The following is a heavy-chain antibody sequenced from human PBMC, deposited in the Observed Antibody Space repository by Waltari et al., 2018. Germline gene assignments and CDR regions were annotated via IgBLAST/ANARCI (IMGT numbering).Heavy chain of an antibody. CDR2: IYPGDSDT. J-gene: IGHJ5*02. D-gene: IGHD3-22*01. V-gene: IGHV5-51*03. CDR3: ARIYDSSGYYEGWFDP. Sequence: EVQLVQSGPEVKKPGESLKISCKGSGYSFTSYWIGWVRQMPGKGLEWMGIIYPGDSDTRYSPSFQGQVTISADKSISTAYLQWSSLKASDTAMYYCARIYDSSGYYEGWFDPWGQGTLVTVSS. CDR1: GYSFTSYW.